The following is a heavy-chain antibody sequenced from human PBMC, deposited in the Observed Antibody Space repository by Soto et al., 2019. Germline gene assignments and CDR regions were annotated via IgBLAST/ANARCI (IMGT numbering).Heavy chain of an antibody. Sequence: GGSLRLSCAASGFTFSSYWMHWVRQAPGKGLVWVSRINSDGSSTSYADSVKGRFTISRDNAKNTLYLQMNSLRAEDTAVYYCARPYYYVSSGYYGAFDIWGQGTMVTVSS. CDR2: INSDGSST. D-gene: IGHD3-22*01. CDR3: ARPYYYVSSGYYGAFDI. CDR1: GFTFSSYW. J-gene: IGHJ3*02. V-gene: IGHV3-74*01.